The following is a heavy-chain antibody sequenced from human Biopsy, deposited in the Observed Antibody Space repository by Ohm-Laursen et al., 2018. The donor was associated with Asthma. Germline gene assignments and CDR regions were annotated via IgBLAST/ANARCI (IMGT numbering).Heavy chain of an antibody. CDR1: GFTFSSYG. Sequence: SSLRLSCTASGFTFSSYGMHWVRQAPGKGLEWVAVISYDGSNKYYADSVKGRFTISRDNSKNTLYLQMNSLRAEDTAVYYCASYEVVTSILPLDVWGQGTTVTVSS. D-gene: IGHD2-21*02. CDR2: ISYDGSNK. CDR3: ASYEVVTSILPLDV. J-gene: IGHJ6*02. V-gene: IGHV3-30*03.